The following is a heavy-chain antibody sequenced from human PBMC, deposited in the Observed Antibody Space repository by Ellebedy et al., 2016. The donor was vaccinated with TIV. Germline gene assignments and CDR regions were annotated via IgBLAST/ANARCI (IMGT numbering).Heavy chain of an antibody. D-gene: IGHD2/OR15-2a*01. CDR3: ARVPSTYSDDYLIPYADY. V-gene: IGHV1-18*04. CDR2: ISASKGYT. CDR1: GYSFTSYD. J-gene: IGHJ4*02. Sequence: AASVKVSCKASGYSFTSYDIGWVRQAPGQGLEWMGFISASKGYTNYAQKFQVRVTMTTDTSTSTAYMELRSLTSDDTAVYYGARVPSTYSDDYLIPYADYWGQGTLVTVSS.